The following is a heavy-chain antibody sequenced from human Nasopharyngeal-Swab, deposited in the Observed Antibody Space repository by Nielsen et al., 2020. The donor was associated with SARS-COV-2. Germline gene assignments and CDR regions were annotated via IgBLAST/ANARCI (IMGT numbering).Heavy chain of an antibody. Sequence: SETLSLTCTVSGGSISSGGYYWSWIRQHPGKGLEWIGYIYYSGSTDYNPSLKSRVTISVDTSKNQFSLKLSSVTAADTAVYYCAREALAEITIFGVVSRYGMDVWGQGTTVTVSS. D-gene: IGHD3-3*01. CDR2: IYYSGST. V-gene: IGHV4-31*03. J-gene: IGHJ6*02. CDR1: GGSISSGGYY. CDR3: AREALAEITIFGVVSRYGMDV.